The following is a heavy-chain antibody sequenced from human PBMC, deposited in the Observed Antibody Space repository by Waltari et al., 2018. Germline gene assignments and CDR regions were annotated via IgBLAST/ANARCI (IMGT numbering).Heavy chain of an antibody. D-gene: IGHD6-19*01. Sequence: QVQLQESGPGLVKPSGTLSLTCAVSGLSLSTNNWWSWVRQPPGKGLEWIGEIYHSGGTNYNPSLESRVAISVDKSKNQFSLKVRSVTAADTAVYYCARGYSTGWSIFDSWGQGTLVTVSS. CDR1: GLSLSTNNW. V-gene: IGHV4-4*02. CDR3: ARGYSTGWSIFDS. J-gene: IGHJ4*02. CDR2: IYHSGGT.